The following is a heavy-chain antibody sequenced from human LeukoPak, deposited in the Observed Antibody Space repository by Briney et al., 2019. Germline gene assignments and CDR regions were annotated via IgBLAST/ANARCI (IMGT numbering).Heavy chain of an antibody. V-gene: IGHV3-9*01. CDR3: AKDMSYYDSSGYSRALDC. CDR1: GFMFDDYA. Sequence: GGSLRLSCAASGFMFDDYAIHWVRQAPGKGLEWVSGISWNSGSIGYADSVKGRFTISRDNAKNSLYLQMNSLRAEDTALYYCAKDMSYYDSSGYSRALDCWGQGTLVTVSS. CDR2: ISWNSGSI. J-gene: IGHJ4*02. D-gene: IGHD3-22*01.